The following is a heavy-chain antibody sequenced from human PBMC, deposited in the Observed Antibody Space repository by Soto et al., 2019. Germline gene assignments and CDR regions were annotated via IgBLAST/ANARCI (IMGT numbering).Heavy chain of an antibody. D-gene: IGHD3-10*01. J-gene: IGHJ6*04. CDR2: INHSGST. V-gene: IGHV4-34*01. Sequence: QVQLQQWGAGLLKPSETLSLTCAVYGGSFSGYYWSWIRQPPGKGLEWIGEINHSGSTNYNPSLKSRVTISVDTSKNQFSLKLSSVTAADTAVYYCARLHFPRVENYYGSGSSDVWGKGTTVTVSS. CDR1: GGSFSGYY. CDR3: ARLHFPRVENYYGSGSSDV.